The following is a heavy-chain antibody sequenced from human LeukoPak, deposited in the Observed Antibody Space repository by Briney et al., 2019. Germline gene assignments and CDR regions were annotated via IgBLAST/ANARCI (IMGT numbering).Heavy chain of an antibody. D-gene: IGHD3-10*01. CDR3: ARDTRRLLWFGELLADYYYYGMDV. Sequence: GASVTVSCMASGYTFTSYGISWVRQAPGQGLEWMGWISAYNGNTNYAQKLQCRVTMTTDTSTSTAYMELRSLRSDDTAVYYCARDTRRLLWFGELLADYYYYGMDVWGQGTTVTVSS. CDR2: ISAYNGNT. V-gene: IGHV1-18*01. J-gene: IGHJ6*02. CDR1: GYTFTSYG.